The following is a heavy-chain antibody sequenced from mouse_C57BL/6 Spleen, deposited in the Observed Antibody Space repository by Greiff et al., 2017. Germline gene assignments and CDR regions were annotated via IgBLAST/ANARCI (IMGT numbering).Heavy chain of an antibody. CDR1: GYTFTSYW. D-gene: IGHD2-4*01. V-gene: IGHV1-55*01. CDR3: ARSLYYDYVLYAMDY. Sequence: VQLQQPGAELVKPGASVKMSCKASGYTFTSYWITWVKQRPGQGLEWIGDIYPGSGSTNYNEKFKSKATLTVDTSSSTAYMQLSSLTSEDSAVYYCARSLYYDYVLYAMDYWGQGTSVTVSS. CDR2: IYPGSGST. J-gene: IGHJ4*01.